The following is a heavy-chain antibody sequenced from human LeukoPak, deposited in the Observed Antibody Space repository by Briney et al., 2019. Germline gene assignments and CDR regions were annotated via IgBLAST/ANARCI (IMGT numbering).Heavy chain of an antibody. V-gene: IGHV4-59*08. Sequence: PSETLSLTCTVSGGSISTYYWTWIRQPPGKGLEWIGYIYYSGSTNYNPSLKSRVTISVDTSKNQFSLKLSSVTAADTAVYYCARSAYSNYGLDYWGQGTLVTVSS. J-gene: IGHJ4*02. CDR1: GGSISTYY. CDR3: ARSAYSNYGLDY. CDR2: IYYSGST. D-gene: IGHD4-11*01.